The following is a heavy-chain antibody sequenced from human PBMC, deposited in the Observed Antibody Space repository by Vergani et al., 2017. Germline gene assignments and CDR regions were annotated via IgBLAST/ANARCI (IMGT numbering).Heavy chain of an antibody. D-gene: IGHD3-22*01. Sequence: EVQLVQSGAEVKKPGESLKISCQISGYSFTNYWIGWVRQMPGKGLDWMGIIHPADSDTRYSPSFQGQVTISVDKSISTAYLQRSSLRASDSAMYYCARLYGRDSSGSKYFDYWVQGALVTVSS. V-gene: IGHV5-51*01. J-gene: IGHJ4*02. CDR3: ARLYGRDSSGSKYFDY. CDR1: GYSFTNYW. CDR2: IHPADSDT.